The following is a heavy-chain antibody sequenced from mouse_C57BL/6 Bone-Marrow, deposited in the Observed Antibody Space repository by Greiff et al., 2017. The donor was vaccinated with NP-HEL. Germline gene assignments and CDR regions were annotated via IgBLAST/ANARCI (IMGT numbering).Heavy chain of an antibody. CDR3: ARIYYSNYGAMDY. V-gene: IGHV1-18*01. CDR1: GYTFTDYN. CDR2: INPNNGGT. D-gene: IGHD2-5*01. Sequence: EVQLQESGPELVKPGASVKIPCKASGYTFTDYNMDWVKQSHGKSLEWIGDINPNNGGTIYNQKFKGKATLTVDQSSSTAYMELRSLTSEDTAVYYCARIYYSNYGAMDYWGQGTSVTVSS. J-gene: IGHJ4*01.